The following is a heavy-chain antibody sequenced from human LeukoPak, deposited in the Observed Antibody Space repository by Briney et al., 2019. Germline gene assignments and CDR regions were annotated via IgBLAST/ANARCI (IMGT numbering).Heavy chain of an antibody. D-gene: IGHD6-13*01. J-gene: IGHJ4*02. CDR3: AGLEAAVFDY. Sequence: GGSLRLSCAASGFTFSSYNLNWVRQAPGKGLEWVSSITGSSAYIYYADSVKGRFTISRDNAKNSLYLQMNSLRAEDTAVYYCAGLEAAVFDYWGQGTLVTVSS. CDR1: GFTFSSYN. CDR2: ITGSSAYI. V-gene: IGHV3-21*01.